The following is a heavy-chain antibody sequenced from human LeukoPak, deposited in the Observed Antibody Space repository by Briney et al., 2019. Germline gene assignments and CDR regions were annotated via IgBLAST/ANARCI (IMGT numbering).Heavy chain of an antibody. D-gene: IGHD3-22*01. J-gene: IGHJ2*01. CDR2: IYYSGST. Sequence: SETLSLTCTVSGGSISSGSYYWGWIRQPPGKGLEWIGTIYYSGSTYYNPSLKSRLTMSVDTSKNQFSLKLSSVTVADTAIYYCARQTYYYDSSGHPYWYFDLWGRGTLVTVSS. CDR1: GGSISSGSYY. V-gene: IGHV4-39*01. CDR3: ARQTYYYDSSGHPYWYFDL.